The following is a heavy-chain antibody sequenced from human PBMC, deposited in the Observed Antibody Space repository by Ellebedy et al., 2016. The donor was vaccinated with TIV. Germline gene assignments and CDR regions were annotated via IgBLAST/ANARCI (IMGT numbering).Heavy chain of an antibody. J-gene: IGHJ2*01. CDR1: GFTFSTYW. Sequence: GESLKISCAASGFTFSTYWMNWVRQAPGKGLVWVSRISGDGSYTSYADSVKGRFTISRDDAGNSLFLQMNSLGAEDTAVYYCARAIYGASYLWGRGTLVTVSS. D-gene: IGHD4-17*01. V-gene: IGHV3-74*01. CDR3: ARAIYGASYL. CDR2: ISGDGSYT.